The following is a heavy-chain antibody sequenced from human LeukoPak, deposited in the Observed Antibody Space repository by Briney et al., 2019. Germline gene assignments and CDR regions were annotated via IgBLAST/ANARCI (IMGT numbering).Heavy chain of an antibody. J-gene: IGHJ4*02. CDR2: IKPDGSET. D-gene: IGHD3-10*01. CDR1: GFPFKGYW. Sequence: GGSLRVSCVASGFPFKGYWMTWVRQSPGKGLDWVANIKPDGSETNYLDSVKGRFTISRDNARDSLFLEMNNLRVDDTAVYYCARDGGELWPLDEWGQGILVTVSS. V-gene: IGHV3-7*01. CDR3: ARDGGELWPLDE.